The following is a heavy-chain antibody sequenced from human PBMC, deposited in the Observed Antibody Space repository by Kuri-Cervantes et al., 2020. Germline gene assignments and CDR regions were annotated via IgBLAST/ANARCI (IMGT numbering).Heavy chain of an antibody. V-gene: IGHV2-70D*14. CDR2: IDWDDNK. CDR3: ARIGPPVDC. J-gene: IGHJ4*02. Sequence: SGPTLVKPTQPLTLTCTLSGFSLSTSGMRVSWIRQPPGKALEWLARIDWDDNKFYSTSLKSRLTISKDTSKNQVVLTMINMDPVDTGTYYCARIGPPVDCWGQGTLVTVSS. CDR1: GFSLSTSGMR.